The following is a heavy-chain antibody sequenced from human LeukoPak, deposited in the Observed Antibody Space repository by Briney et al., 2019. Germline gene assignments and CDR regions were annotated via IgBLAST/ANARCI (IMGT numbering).Heavy chain of an antibody. J-gene: IGHJ5*02. CDR1: GYSISSGDY. CDR3: AKNSTAAWFDP. D-gene: IGHD2/OR15-2a*01. V-gene: IGHV4-38-2*01. CDR2: IYYSGST. Sequence: SETLSLTCAVSGYSISSGDYWAWLRQPPGKGLEWIGSIYYSGSTDYNPSLKSRVSISVDTSKNQFSLKLFSVTVADTAVYYCAKNSTAAWFDPWGQGTLVTVSS.